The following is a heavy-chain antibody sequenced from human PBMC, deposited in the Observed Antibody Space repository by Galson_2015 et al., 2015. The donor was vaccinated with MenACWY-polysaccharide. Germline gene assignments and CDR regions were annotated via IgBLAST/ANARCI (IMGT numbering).Heavy chain of an antibody. Sequence: SVKVSCKASGYTFTSYGISWVRQAPGQGLEWVGWISTYNGNTDFAQNFQDRVTLTTDTSSATAYMELRSLKSDDTAVYYCARMGWLGFYPGDYWGQGTLVTVSS. CDR3: ARMGWLGFYPGDY. CDR2: ISTYNGNT. V-gene: IGHV1-18*01. CDR1: GYTFTSYG. J-gene: IGHJ4*02. D-gene: IGHD6-19*01.